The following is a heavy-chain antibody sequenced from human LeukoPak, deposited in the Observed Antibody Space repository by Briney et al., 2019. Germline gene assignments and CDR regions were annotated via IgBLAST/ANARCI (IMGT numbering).Heavy chain of an antibody. CDR1: GGSISSSSYY. Sequence: SETLSLTCTVSGGSISSSSYYWGWIRQPPGKGLEWIGSIYYSGSTYYNPSLKSRVTISVDTSKNQFSLKLSSVTAADTAVYYCARRSGTYHAFDIWGQGTMVTVSS. CDR2: IYYSGST. V-gene: IGHV4-39*01. D-gene: IGHD1-26*01. J-gene: IGHJ3*02. CDR3: ARRSGTYHAFDI.